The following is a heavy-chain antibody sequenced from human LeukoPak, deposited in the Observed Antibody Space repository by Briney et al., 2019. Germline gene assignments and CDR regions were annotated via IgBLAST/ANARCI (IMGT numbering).Heavy chain of an antibody. CDR3: ARSSVGAAGNNWFEP. CDR2: IYYSGST. Sequence: PSETLSLTCTVSGGSISSSSYYWGWIRQPPGKGLEWIGSIYYSGSTYYNPSLKSRVTISVGTSKNQFSLKLSSVTAADTAVYYCARSSVGAAGNNWFEPWGQGTLVTVSS. J-gene: IGHJ5*02. CDR1: GGSISSSSYY. V-gene: IGHV4-39*01. D-gene: IGHD6-13*01.